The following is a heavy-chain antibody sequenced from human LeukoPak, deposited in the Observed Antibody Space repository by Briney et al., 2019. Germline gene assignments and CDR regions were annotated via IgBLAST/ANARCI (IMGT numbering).Heavy chain of an antibody. CDR1: GFTVGSNF. D-gene: IGHD6-13*01. J-gene: IGHJ5*02. V-gene: IGHV3-53*01. CDR2: IHGDGTT. Sequence: GSLRLSCTVSGFTVGSNFMSWVRQAPGKGLEWVSIIHGDGTTYYTDSVKGRFSISRDNSKNTLSLQMSSLRAEDTAVYYCAKVAGYSSSWYFDPWGQGTLVTVSS. CDR3: AKVAGYSSSWYFDP.